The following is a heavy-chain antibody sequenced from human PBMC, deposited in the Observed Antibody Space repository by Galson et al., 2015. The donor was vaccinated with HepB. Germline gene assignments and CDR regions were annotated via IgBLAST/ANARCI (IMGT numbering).Heavy chain of an antibody. J-gene: IGHJ4*02. Sequence: ETLSLTCTVSDGSISSYYWSWIRQPPGEGLEWIGEAYHSGGTNYRPSLKSRVTISVDKSKNQFSLKLTSVTAADTAVYYCARAKEGRGYFDYWGQGTLVTVSS. D-gene: IGHD3-10*01. CDR2: AYHSGGT. CDR1: DGSISSYY. V-gene: IGHV4-59*12. CDR3: ARAKEGRGYFDY.